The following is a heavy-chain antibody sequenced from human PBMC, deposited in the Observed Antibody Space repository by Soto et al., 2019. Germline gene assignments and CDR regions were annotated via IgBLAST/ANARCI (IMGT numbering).Heavy chain of an antibody. D-gene: IGHD1-26*01. Sequence: QVQLVQYGAEVKKPRASVKVSCKASGYTFTHFVIQWVRQAPGQRLEWLGWINPANGDTQYSQTLQGRVTITSDTSARTVYMELSSLSSGDTAVYYCAREYRHNGNYYGSYWGQGTLVTVSS. V-gene: IGHV1-3*01. CDR1: GYTFTHFV. J-gene: IGHJ4*02. CDR2: INPANGDT. CDR3: AREYRHNGNYYGSY.